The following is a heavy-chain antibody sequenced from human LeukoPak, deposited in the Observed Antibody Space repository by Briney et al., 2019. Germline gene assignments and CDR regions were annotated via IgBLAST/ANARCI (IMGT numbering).Heavy chain of an antibody. D-gene: IGHD6-6*01. Sequence: SSETLSLTCTVSGGSISSSSYYWGWIRQPPGKGLEWIGSIYYSGSTYYNPSLKSRITISVDTSKDQFSLKLSSVTAADTAVYYCARDLFQQLVPQDWFDPWGQGTLV. CDR3: ARDLFQQLVPQDWFDP. CDR1: GGSISSSSYY. J-gene: IGHJ5*02. CDR2: IYYSGST. V-gene: IGHV4-39*07.